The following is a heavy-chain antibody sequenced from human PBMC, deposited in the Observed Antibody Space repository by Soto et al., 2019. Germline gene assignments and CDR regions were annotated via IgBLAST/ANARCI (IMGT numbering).Heavy chain of an antibody. V-gene: IGHV1-8*01. CDR2: MNPNSGNT. CDR1: GYTFPSYD. CDR3: AREHYGNSAWFDP. Sequence: QVQLVQSGAEVKKPGASVKVSCKASGYTFPSYDINWVRQATGQGLEWMGWMNPNSGNTGYAQKFQGRVTMTRNTSMRADYMELSSLRSEDTAVYYCAREHYGNSAWFDPWGQGTLVTVSS. J-gene: IGHJ5*02. D-gene: IGHD3-10*01.